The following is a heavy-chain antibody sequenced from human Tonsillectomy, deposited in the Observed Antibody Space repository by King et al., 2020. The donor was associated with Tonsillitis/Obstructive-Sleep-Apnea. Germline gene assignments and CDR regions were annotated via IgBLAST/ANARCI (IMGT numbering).Heavy chain of an antibody. CDR3: ARHGATPRALWGWWPDY. J-gene: IGHJ4*02. CDR1: GFSFSTYT. CDR2: ISYDGSDE. D-gene: IGHD3-16*01. V-gene: IGHV3-30*04. Sequence: QVQLVESGGGVVQPGRSLRLSCAASGFSFSTYTMDWVRQAPGKGLEWVAVISYDGSDEHYADSVKGRFTITRDNSKNTLYLQMDSLRVEDTAVYYCARHGATPRALWGWWPDYWGQGSLASVYS.